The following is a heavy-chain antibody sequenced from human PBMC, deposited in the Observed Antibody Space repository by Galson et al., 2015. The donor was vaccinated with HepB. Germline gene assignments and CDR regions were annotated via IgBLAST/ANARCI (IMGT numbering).Heavy chain of an antibody. CDR2: TYYRSKWFY. CDR3: AKRSQYSSTWGRTHFYYYYGMDV. CDR1: GDSVSSNRAA. J-gene: IGHJ6*02. V-gene: IGHV6-1*01. Sequence: CAISGDSVSSNRAAWNWIRQSPSRGLEWLGRTYYRSKWFYGYAVSVKSRITINPDTSKNQFSLHLNSVTPEDTAVYYCAKRSQYSSTWGRTHFYYYYGMDVWGQRTTVTVSS. D-gene: IGHD6-13*01.